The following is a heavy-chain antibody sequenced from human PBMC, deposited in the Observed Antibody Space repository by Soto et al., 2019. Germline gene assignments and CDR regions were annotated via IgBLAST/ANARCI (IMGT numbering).Heavy chain of an antibody. CDR3: ARGREYYDSSGYHYYFDY. CDR1: GSSSSSYY. CDR2: IYFTGST. Sequence: SETLSPTCTVSGSSSSSYYWSWIRQPPGKGLEWIGYIYFTGSTNYNPSLKSRVTISVDTSKIQFSLKLSSVTAADTAVYYCARGREYYDSSGYHYYFDYWGQGTLVTVSS. D-gene: IGHD3-22*01. V-gene: IGHV4-59*01. J-gene: IGHJ4*02.